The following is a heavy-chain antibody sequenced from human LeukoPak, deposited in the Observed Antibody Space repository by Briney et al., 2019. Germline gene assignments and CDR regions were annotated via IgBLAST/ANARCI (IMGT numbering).Heavy chain of an antibody. CDR2: IYYSGST. D-gene: IGHD1-26*01. Sequence: PSETLSLTCTVSGGSISSSSYYWGWIRQPPGKGLEWIGSIYYSGSTYYNPSLKSRVTISVDTSKNQFSLKLSSVTAADTAVYYCARVVGASIIFDYWGQGTLVTVSS. J-gene: IGHJ4*02. CDR3: ARVVGASIIFDY. CDR1: GGSISSSSYY. V-gene: IGHV4-39*01.